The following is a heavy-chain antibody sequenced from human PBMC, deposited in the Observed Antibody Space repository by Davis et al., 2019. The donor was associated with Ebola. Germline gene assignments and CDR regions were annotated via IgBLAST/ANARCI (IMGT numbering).Heavy chain of an antibody. J-gene: IGHJ6*02. D-gene: IGHD3-10*01. V-gene: IGHV1-2*04. CDR1: GYTFTGYY. Sequence: ASVKVSCKASGYTFTGYYMHWVRQAPGQGLEWMGWINPNSGGTNYAQKFQGWVTMTRDTSISTAYMELSRLRSDDTAVYYCARDMGPWFGEFVLTQYGGYGMDVWGQGTTVTVSS. CDR2: INPNSGGT. CDR3: ARDMGPWFGEFVLTQYGGYGMDV.